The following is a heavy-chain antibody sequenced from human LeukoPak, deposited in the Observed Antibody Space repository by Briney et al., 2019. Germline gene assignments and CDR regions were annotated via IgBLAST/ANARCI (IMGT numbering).Heavy chain of an antibody. CDR3: ARGRRISMIVVVITIDY. CDR2: INHSGST. J-gene: IGHJ4*02. CDR1: GGSFSGYY. V-gene: IGHV4-34*01. Sequence: SEALSLTCAVYGGSFSGYYWSWIRQPPGKGLEWIGEINHSGSTNYNPSLKCRVTISVDTSKNQFSLKLSSVTAADTAVYYCARGRRISMIVVVITIDYWGQGTLVTVSS. D-gene: IGHD3-22*01.